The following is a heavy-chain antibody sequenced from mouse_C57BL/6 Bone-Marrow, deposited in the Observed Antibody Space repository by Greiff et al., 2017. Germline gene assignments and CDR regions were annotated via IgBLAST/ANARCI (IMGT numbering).Heavy chain of an antibody. CDR3: TRVEYYVSSYRWYFDV. V-gene: IGHV5-9-1*02. Sequence: DVMLVESGEGLVKPGGSLKLSCAASGFTFSSYAMSWVRQTPEKRLEWVAYISSGGDYIYYADTVKGRFTISRDNARNTLYLQMSSLKSEDTAMYYCTRVEYYVSSYRWYFDVWGTGTTVTVSS. D-gene: IGHD1-1*01. J-gene: IGHJ1*03. CDR2: ISSGGDYI. CDR1: GFTFSSYA.